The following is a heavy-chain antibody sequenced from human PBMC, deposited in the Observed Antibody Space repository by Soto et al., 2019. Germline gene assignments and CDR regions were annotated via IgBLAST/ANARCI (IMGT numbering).Heavy chain of an antibody. Sequence: GGSLRLSCGASGFTPVGYYGMNWVRQAPGKGLEWVSFISGRGSPIYYADSVRGRFTISRDNAKNSLSLEMNNLRVEDTAVYYCARVRGHSYGYVDYWGQGTRVTVSS. J-gene: IGHJ4*02. CDR2: ISGRGSPI. D-gene: IGHD5-18*01. CDR1: GFTPVGYYG. CDR3: ARVRGHSYGYVDY. V-gene: IGHV3-48*04.